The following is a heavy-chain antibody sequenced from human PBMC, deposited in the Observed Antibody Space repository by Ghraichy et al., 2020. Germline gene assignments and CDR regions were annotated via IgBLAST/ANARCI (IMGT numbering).Heavy chain of an antibody. CDR2: ISGSGGST. Sequence: GGSLRLSCAASGFTFSSYAMSWVRQAPGKGLEWVSAISGSGGSTYYADSVKGRFTISRDNSKNTLYLQMNSLRAEDTAVYYCAKYPRLTSGYYVYYFDYWGQGTLVTVSS. D-gene: IGHD3-22*01. V-gene: IGHV3-23*01. CDR1: GFTFSSYA. J-gene: IGHJ4*02. CDR3: AKYPRLTSGYYVYYFDY.